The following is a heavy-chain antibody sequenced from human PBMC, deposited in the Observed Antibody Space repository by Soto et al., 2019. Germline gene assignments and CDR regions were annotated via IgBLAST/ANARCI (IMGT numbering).Heavy chain of an antibody. D-gene: IGHD3-10*01. CDR1: GGSISSGGYS. J-gene: IGHJ4*02. Sequence: QLQLQESGSGLVKPSQTLSLTCAVSGGSISSGGYSWSWIRQPPGKGLEWIGYIYHSGSTYYNPSLKSRVTISVDRSKNQFSLKLSSVTAADTAVYYCARDYRGSGSYVAYFDYWGQGTLVTVSS. V-gene: IGHV4-30-2*01. CDR3: ARDYRGSGSYVAYFDY. CDR2: IYHSGST.